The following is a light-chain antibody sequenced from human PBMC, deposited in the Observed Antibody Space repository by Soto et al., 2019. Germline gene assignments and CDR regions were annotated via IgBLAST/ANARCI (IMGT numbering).Light chain of an antibody. CDR3: QQYGNSPWT. V-gene: IGKV3-20*01. Sequence: DIVLTQSPGPLSLSPGERATLSCKCSQSVGSSYLAWYLQKPGQAPRLIIYGASDRATGIPDRFSGSGSGTDFTLIISRLEPEDVAVYYCQQYGNSPWTFGQGTKVDIK. CDR2: GAS. CDR1: QSVGSSY. J-gene: IGKJ1*01.